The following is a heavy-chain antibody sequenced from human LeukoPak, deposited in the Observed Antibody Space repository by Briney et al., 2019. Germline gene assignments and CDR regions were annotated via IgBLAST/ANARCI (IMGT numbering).Heavy chain of an antibody. J-gene: IGHJ4*02. Sequence: GGSLRLSCAASGFTFSSYGMHWVRQAPGKGLEWVAFIRYDGSNKYYADSVKGRFTISRDNSKNMLYLQMNSLRAEDTAVYYCAKGRFLEWLRFDYWGQGTLVTVSS. CDR3: AKGRFLEWLRFDY. V-gene: IGHV3-30*02. D-gene: IGHD3-3*01. CDR1: GFTFSSYG. CDR2: IRYDGSNK.